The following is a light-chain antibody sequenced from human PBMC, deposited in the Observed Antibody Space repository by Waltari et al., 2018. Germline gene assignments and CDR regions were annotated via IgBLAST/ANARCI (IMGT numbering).Light chain of an antibody. V-gene: IGKV1-8*01. J-gene: IGKJ2*01. CDR2: AAS. Sequence: AIRMTQSPSSLSASTGDRVTITCRASQGISSYLAWYQQKPGKAPKLLIYAASSLQSGVPSKFSGSGSGTDFTLTISSLQPEDFATYYCQQYNSFPYTFGQGTKLEIQ. CDR1: QGISSY. CDR3: QQYNSFPYT.